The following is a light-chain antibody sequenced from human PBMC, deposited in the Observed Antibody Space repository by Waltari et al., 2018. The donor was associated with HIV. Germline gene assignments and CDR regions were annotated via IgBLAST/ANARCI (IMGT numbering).Light chain of an antibody. CDR3: LAWDSNLGGWV. CDR1: NNNVDHQG. Sequence: LTQPPSMSTVSGQTATVTCIGDNNNVDHQGAAWVQHRQGHPPKHLSHRNNNRAPGGSERFSAARAGHTTFLPISGLQSEDAADYFCLAWDSNLGGWVFGGGTHLTV. J-gene: IGLJ3*02. V-gene: IGLV10-54*04. CDR2: RNN.